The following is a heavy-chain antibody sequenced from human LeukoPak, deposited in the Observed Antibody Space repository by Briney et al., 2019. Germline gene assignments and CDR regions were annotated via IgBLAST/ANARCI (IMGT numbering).Heavy chain of an antibody. J-gene: IGHJ5*02. D-gene: IGHD2-15*01. CDR2: ISAYNGNT. CDR1: GYTFTSYG. V-gene: IGHV1-18*01. Sequence: ASVKVSCKASGYTFTSYGISWVRQAPGQGLEWMGWISAYNGNTNYAQKLQGRVTMTTDTSTSTAYVELRSLRSDDTAVYYCARDCSGGSCYTGLDPWGQGTLVTVSS. CDR3: ARDCSGGSCYTGLDP.